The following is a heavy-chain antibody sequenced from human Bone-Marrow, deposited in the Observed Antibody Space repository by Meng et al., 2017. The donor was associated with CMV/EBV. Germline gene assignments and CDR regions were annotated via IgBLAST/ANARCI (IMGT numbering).Heavy chain of an antibody. CDR3: VKDGIAARPSLKANYYYGMDV. V-gene: IGHV3-33*06. D-gene: IGHD6-6*01. J-gene: IGHJ6*02. CDR1: RFTFSSYG. Sequence: GESLKISCAASRFTFSSYGMHWVRQAPGKGLEWVAVIYYDGSNKYYADSVKGRFSISRDNSKNTLYLQMDSLRAEDTAVYYCVKDGIAARPSLKANYYYGMDVWGQGTTVTVS. CDR2: IYYDGSNK.